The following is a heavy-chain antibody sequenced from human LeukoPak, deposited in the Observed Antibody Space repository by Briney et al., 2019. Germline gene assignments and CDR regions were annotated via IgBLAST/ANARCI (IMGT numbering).Heavy chain of an antibody. CDR1: VYTFTSYG. Sequence: ASVKVSCKASVYTFTSYGITWVRQAPGQGLEWMGWISGYNGNTNYTQKLQGRVTMPTDTSTGTAYRELRTHRSDDAAVFSYLSDFRSSNHICIHWGKGTPVTVSS. J-gene: IGHJ4*02. V-gene: IGHV1-18*01. D-gene: IGHD3-3*01. CDR3: LSDFRSSNHICIH. CDR2: ISGYNGNT.